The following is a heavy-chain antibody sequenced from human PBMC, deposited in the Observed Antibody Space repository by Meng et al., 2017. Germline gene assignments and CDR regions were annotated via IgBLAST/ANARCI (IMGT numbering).Heavy chain of an antibody. CDR1: GFTFSSYG. Sequence: GESLKISCAASGFTFSSYGMHWVRQAPGKGLEWVAVIWYDGSNKYYADSGKGRFTISRDNSKNTLYLQMNSLRAEDMAVYYCAKLVAGWYMGYFDSWGPGTLVTVSS. D-gene: IGHD6-19*01. V-gene: IGHV3-33*06. CDR2: IWYDGSNK. J-gene: IGHJ4*02. CDR3: AKLVAGWYMGYFDS.